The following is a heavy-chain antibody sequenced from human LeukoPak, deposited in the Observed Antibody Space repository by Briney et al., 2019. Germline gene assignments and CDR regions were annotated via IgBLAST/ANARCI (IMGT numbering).Heavy chain of an antibody. CDR3: ARVLSYYDSSGFPSY. V-gene: IGHV1-46*01. Sequence: ASVKVSCKASGYTFTSYYMHWVRQAPAQGLEWMGIINPSGGSTSYAQKFQGRVTMTRDTSTSTVYMELSSLRSEDTAVYYCARVLSYYDSSGFPSYWGQGTLVTVSS. J-gene: IGHJ4*02. CDR2: INPSGGST. CDR1: GYTFTSYY. D-gene: IGHD3-22*01.